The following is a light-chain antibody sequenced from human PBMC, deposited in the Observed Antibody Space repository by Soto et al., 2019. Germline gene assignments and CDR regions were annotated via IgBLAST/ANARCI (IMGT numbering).Light chain of an antibody. CDR3: RSYDSRLRGCVV. CDR2: GNS. CDR1: SSNIGAGYD. J-gene: IGLJ2*01. V-gene: IGLV1-40*01. Sequence: QSVLTQPPSVSGAPGQRVTISCTGSSSNIGAGYDVHWYQQLPGTAPKLLIYGNSNRPSGVPDRFSGSKSGTSASLAITGGPGGDEAGYYCRSYDSRLRGCVVFGGGTTLAVL.